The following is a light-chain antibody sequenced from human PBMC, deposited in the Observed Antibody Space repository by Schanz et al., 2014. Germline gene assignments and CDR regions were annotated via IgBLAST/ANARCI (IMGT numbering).Light chain of an antibody. Sequence: DIQMTQSPSTLSASVGDRVTITCRASQTINNLLAWYQQKPGKAPNLLIYKASTLESGVPSRFSGSGSGTEFTLTISSLQPDDFATYYYQQYNRYWTFGQGTKVGIK. V-gene: IGKV1-5*03. CDR3: QQYNRYWT. CDR1: QTINNL. CDR2: KAS. J-gene: IGKJ1*01.